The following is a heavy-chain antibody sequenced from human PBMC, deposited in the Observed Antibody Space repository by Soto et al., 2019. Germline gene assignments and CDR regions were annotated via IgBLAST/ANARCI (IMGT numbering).Heavy chain of an antibody. V-gene: IGHV3-23*01. J-gene: IGHJ4*02. CDR2: ISGGIGST. Sequence: PGGSLRLSCVASGFSFGTYAMTWVRQVPGKGLEWVSTISGGIGSTFYADSVKGRFTISRDISKKMLFLHMNGLRGEDTGTYYCAKGAVRYFGYWGRGTLVTVSS. CDR1: GFSFGTYA. CDR3: AKGAVRYFGY. D-gene: IGHD1-26*01.